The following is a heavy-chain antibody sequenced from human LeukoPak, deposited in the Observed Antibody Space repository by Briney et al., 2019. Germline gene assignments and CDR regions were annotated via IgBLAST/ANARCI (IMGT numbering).Heavy chain of an antibody. CDR2: ISSSGSTI. D-gene: IGHD1-26*01. V-gene: IGHV3-11*01. CDR1: GFTFSDYY. J-gene: IGHJ4*02. CDR3: ARGKSGSYPAFDY. Sequence: GGSLRLPCAASGFTFSDYYMGWIRQAPGKGLEWVSYISSSGSTIYYADSVKGRFTISRDNAKNSLYLQMNSLRAEDTAVYYCARGKSGSYPAFDYWGQGTLVTVSS.